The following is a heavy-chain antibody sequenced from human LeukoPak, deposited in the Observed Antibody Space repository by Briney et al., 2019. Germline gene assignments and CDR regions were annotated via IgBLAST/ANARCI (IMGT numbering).Heavy chain of an antibody. CDR1: GFTVSSNY. Sequence: PGGCLRLSCAASGFTVSSNYMSWVRQAPGKGLEWVSAISGSGGSTYYADSVKGRFTISRDNSKNTLYLQMNSLRAEDTAVYYCAKGGIPPLPFFDYWGQGTLVTVSS. D-gene: IGHD1-14*01. CDR2: ISGSGGST. J-gene: IGHJ4*02. V-gene: IGHV3-23*01. CDR3: AKGGIPPLPFFDY.